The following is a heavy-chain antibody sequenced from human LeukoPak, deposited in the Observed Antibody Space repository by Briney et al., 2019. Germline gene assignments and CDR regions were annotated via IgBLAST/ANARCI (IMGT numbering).Heavy chain of an antibody. Sequence: SETLSLTCTVSGGSISRYYWSWIRQPPGKGLEWIGYIYYSGSPNYNPSLKSRVTISVDTSKNQFSLKLSSVTAADTAVYYCARGPVGGTTYNDGDAFDIWGQGTMVTVSS. D-gene: IGHD1-7*01. V-gene: IGHV4-59*01. CDR1: GGSISRYY. CDR3: ARGPVGGTTYNDGDAFDI. CDR2: IYYSGSP. J-gene: IGHJ3*02.